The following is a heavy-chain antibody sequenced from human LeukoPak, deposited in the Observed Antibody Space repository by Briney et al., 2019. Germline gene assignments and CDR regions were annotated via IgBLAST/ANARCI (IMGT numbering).Heavy chain of an antibody. CDR3: ARHSTSDYDFWSGYPDCFDY. Sequence: SETLSLTCTVSSGSISSSIYYWGWIRQPPGKGLEWIGSIYYSGSTYYNPSLKSRVTISVDTSKNQFSLKLSSVTAADTAVYYCARHSTSDYDFWSGYPDCFDYWGQGTLVTVSS. CDR1: SGSISSSIYY. V-gene: IGHV4-39*01. J-gene: IGHJ4*02. D-gene: IGHD3-3*01. CDR2: IYYSGST.